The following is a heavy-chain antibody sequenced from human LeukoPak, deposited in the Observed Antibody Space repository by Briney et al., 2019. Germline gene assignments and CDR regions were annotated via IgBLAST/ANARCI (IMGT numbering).Heavy chain of an antibody. J-gene: IGHJ5*02. CDR1: GYTFTSYA. CDR3: ARDSIMITFGGVIVPNRFDP. D-gene: IGHD3-16*02. Sequence: ASVKVSCKASGYTFTSYAMHWVRQAPGQRLEWMGWINAGNGNTKYSQKFQGRVTITRDTSASTAYMELSSLRSEDTAVYYCARDSIMITFGGVIVPNRFDPWGQGTLVTVSS. V-gene: IGHV1-3*01. CDR2: INAGNGNT.